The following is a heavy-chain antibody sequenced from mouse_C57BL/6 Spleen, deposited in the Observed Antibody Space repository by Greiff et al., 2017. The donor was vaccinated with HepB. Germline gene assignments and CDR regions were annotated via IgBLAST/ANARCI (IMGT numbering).Heavy chain of an antibody. CDR3: ARPTVVAHYYAMDY. CDR2: IHPNSGST. D-gene: IGHD1-1*01. Sequence: QVQLQQSGAELVKPGASVKLSCKASGYTFTSYWMHWVKQRPGQGLEWIGMIHPNSGSTNYNEKFKSKATLTVDKSSSTAYMQLSSLTSEDSAVYYCARPTVVAHYYAMDYWGQGTSVTVSS. V-gene: IGHV1-64*01. J-gene: IGHJ4*01. CDR1: GYTFTSYW.